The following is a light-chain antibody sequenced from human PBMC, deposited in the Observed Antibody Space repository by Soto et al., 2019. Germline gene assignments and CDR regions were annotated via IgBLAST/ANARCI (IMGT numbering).Light chain of an antibody. CDR2: SNN. J-gene: IGLJ1*01. V-gene: IGLV1-47*02. CDR3: ATWDDSLSALYV. Sequence: QSALTQPPSASGTPGQRVTISCSGSSSNIGSNYVYWYQQLPGTAPKLLIYSNNQRPSGVPDRFSGSKSGTSASLAISGLRSEDEADYYCATWDDSLSALYVLGTGTKVT. CDR1: SSNIGSNY.